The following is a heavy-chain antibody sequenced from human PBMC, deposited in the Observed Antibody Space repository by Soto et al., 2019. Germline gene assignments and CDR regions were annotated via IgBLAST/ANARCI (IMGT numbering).Heavy chain of an antibody. CDR3: ATDGPSNSGNLYAFDI. CDR2: VTPYKGDT. CDR1: GNTLNNYG. D-gene: IGHD5-12*01. V-gene: IGHV1-18*04. J-gene: IGHJ3*02. Sequence: QAQLVQSGAEVKKSGASVRVSCKASGNTLNNYGVTWVRQAPGQGLEWLGRVTPYKGDTNSAQNLQGRVTMATDTSTNTAYLELRSLRSDDTAVYFCATDGPSNSGNLYAFDIWGQGTMVTVSA.